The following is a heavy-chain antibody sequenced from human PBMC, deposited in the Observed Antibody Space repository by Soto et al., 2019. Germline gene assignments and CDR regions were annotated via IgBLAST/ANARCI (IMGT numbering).Heavy chain of an antibody. Sequence: ASVKVSCKASGYTFTSYYMHWVRQAPGQGLEWMGIINPSGGSTSYAQKFQGRVTMTRDTSTSTVYMELSSLRSEDATVYYCIREVPTYYGSGSYPYFDCWGQGTLVTVSS. CDR2: INPSGGST. D-gene: IGHD3-10*01. V-gene: IGHV1-46*03. CDR1: GYTFTSYY. CDR3: IREVPTYYGSGSYPYFDC. J-gene: IGHJ4*02.